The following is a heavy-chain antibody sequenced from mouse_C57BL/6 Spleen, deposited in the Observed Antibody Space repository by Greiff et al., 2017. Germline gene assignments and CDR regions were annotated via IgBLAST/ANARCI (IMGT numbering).Heavy chain of an antibody. D-gene: IGHD1-1*01. Sequence: QVQLQQSGAELVRPGASVPLSCKASGYTFPDYEMHWVKQTPVPGLEWIGAIDPETGGTAYNQTFKGKAILTADKSSSTAYMELRSLTSEDSAVYYCTNYYGSSYDDWGQGTTLTVSS. CDR3: TNYYGSSYDD. CDR1: GYTFPDYE. V-gene: IGHV1-15*01. CDR2: IDPETGGT. J-gene: IGHJ2*01.